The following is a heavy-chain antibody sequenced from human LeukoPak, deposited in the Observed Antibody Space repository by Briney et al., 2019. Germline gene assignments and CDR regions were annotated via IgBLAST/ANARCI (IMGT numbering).Heavy chain of an antibody. V-gene: IGHV1-2*06. CDR3: ARDHGGTYVVYEFDY. Sequence: EASVKVSCKASGYTFTGYYMHWVRQAPGQGLEWMGRINPNSGGTNYAQKFQGRVTMTRDTSISTAYMELSRLRSDDTAVYYCARDHGGTYVVYEFDYWGQGTLVTVSS. CDR2: INPNSGGT. D-gene: IGHD2-8*02. J-gene: IGHJ4*02. CDR1: GYTFTGYY.